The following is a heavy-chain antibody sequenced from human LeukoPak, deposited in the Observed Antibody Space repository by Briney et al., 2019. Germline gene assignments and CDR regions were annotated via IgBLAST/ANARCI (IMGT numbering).Heavy chain of an antibody. CDR3: ARERLTVGSSPRDY. V-gene: IGHV1-18*01. Sequence: GASVKVSCKASGYTFTSYGISWVRQAPGQGLEWMGWISGYNGNTNYAQRLQGRLTMTTDTSTSTAYMELRSLRSDDTAMYFCARERLTVGSSPRDYWGQGTLVTVSS. CDR2: ISGYNGNT. J-gene: IGHJ4*02. CDR1: GYTFTSYG. D-gene: IGHD6-13*01.